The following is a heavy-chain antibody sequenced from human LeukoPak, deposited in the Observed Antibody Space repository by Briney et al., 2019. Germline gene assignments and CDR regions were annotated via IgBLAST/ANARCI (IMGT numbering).Heavy chain of an antibody. D-gene: IGHD3-16*01. CDR3: ARACGGSQFFGY. Sequence: GASVNVSCTASGGTFSSYAISWVRQAPGQGLEWMGGIIPIFGTANYAQKFQGRVTITADESTSTAYMELSSLRSEDTAVYYCARACGGSQFFGYWGQGTLVTVSS. CDR1: GGTFSSYA. CDR2: IIPIFGTA. V-gene: IGHV1-69*13. J-gene: IGHJ4*02.